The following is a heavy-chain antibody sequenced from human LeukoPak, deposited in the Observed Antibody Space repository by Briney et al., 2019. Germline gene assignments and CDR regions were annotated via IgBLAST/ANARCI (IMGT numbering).Heavy chain of an antibody. CDR3: AGRGMYYYGY. CDR1: GGSISGYY. Sequence: SETLSLTCTVSGGSISGYYWSWIRQPPGKGLEWIGYISYTGCTNYNPSLKSPVTISVDTSKNQFSLKLSSVTAADTAVYFCAGRGMYYYGYWGQGTLVTVSS. D-gene: IGHD3-10*01. V-gene: IGHV4-59*01. J-gene: IGHJ4*02. CDR2: ISYTGCT.